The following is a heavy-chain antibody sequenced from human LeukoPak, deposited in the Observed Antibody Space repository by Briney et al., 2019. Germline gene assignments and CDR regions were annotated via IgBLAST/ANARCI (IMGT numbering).Heavy chain of an antibody. Sequence: GGSLRLSCGASGFTFDDYAMHWVRQAPGKGLEWGSGISWNSGSIGYADSVKGRFTISRDNAKNSLYLQMNSLRAEDTALYYCAKSYCSRTRCSPFDYWGQGTLVTVSS. CDR2: ISWNSGSI. J-gene: IGHJ4*02. CDR3: AKSYCSRTRCSPFDY. CDR1: GFTFDDYA. D-gene: IGHD2-2*01. V-gene: IGHV3-9*01.